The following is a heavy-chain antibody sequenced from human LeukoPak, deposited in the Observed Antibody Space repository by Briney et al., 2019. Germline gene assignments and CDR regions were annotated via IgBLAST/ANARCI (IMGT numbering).Heavy chain of an antibody. CDR2: IYYSGST. D-gene: IGHD6-13*01. V-gene: IGHV4-59*01. J-gene: IGHJ4*02. CDR3: ARGYSSSWYDG. Sequence: SETLSLTCTVSGGFISSYYWSWIRQPPGKGLEWIGYIYYSGSTNYNPSLKSRVTISVDTSKNQFSLKLSSVTAADTAVYYCARGYSSSWYDGWGQGTLVTVSS. CDR1: GGFISSYY.